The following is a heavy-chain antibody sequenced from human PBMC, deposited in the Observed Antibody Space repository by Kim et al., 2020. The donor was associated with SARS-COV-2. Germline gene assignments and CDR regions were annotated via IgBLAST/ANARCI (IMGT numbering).Heavy chain of an antibody. Sequence: SETLSLTCTVSGGSISSYYWSWIRQPPGKGLEWIGYIYYSGSTNYNPSLKSRVTISVDTSKNQFSLKLSSVTAADTAVYYCARHGLVNYLWFGESNWFDPWGQGTLVTVSS. CDR1: GGSISSYY. V-gene: IGHV4-59*08. J-gene: IGHJ5*02. D-gene: IGHD3-10*01. CDR2: IYYSGST. CDR3: ARHGLVNYLWFGESNWFDP.